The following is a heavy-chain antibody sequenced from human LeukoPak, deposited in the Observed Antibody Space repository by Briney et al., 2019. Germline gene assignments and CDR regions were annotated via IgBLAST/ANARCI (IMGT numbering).Heavy chain of an antibody. V-gene: IGHV1-18*01. J-gene: IGHJ4*02. D-gene: IGHD3-22*01. CDR1: GFTFSSYG. Sequence: ASVKVSCKASGFTFSSYGFSWVRQAPGQGLEWMGWISAYNGNTNYAQKLQGRVTMTTDTSTSTAYMELRSLRSDDTAVYYCARVRQAPYYYDSSGYIDYWGQGTPVTVSS. CDR3: ARVRQAPYYYDSSGYIDY. CDR2: ISAYNGNT.